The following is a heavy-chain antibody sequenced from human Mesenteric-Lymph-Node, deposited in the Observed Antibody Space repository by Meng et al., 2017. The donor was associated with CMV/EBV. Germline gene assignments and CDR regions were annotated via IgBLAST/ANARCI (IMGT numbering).Heavy chain of an antibody. D-gene: IGHD3-10*01. V-gene: IGHV3-11*01. J-gene: IGHJ6*02. CDR2: ISSSGGTI. Sequence: GESLKISCAASGFTLSDYYMSWIRQAPGKGLEWVSYISSSGGTIYYADSVKGRFTISRDNARNSLYLQMNSLRAEHTAMYYCARAKIVNEYGSGRYYRHYYGMDVWGQGTVVTVSS. CDR3: ARAKIVNEYGSGRYYRHYYGMDV. CDR1: GFTLSDYY.